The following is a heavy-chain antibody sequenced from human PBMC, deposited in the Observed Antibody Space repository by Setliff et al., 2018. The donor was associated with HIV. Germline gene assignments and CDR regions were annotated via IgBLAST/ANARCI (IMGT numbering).Heavy chain of an antibody. D-gene: IGHD3-22*01. CDR2: IYASGST. J-gene: IGHJ3*02. CDR1: GGSINSYY. V-gene: IGHV4-59*12. CDR3: ARGPLDSSGYRSDALDI. Sequence: PSETLSLTCTVSGGSINSYYWSWIRQPPGKGLEWIGYIYASGSTNYSPSLKSRVTISLDTSKNQFSLKLSSVTAADTAVYYCARGPLDSSGYRSDALDIWGQGTMVTVSS.